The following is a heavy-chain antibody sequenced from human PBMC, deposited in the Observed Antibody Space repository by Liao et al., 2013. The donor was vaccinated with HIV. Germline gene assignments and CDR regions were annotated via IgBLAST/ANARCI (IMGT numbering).Heavy chain of an antibody. CDR3: ARGRRLGWGSAYYYYMDV. J-gene: IGHJ6*03. Sequence: QVQLQESGPGLVKPSETVSLTCVVSGGTVSGYHWSWIRQPAGKGLEWIGRVYDSGSTSYNPSLMNRVTVSVDTSKNQFSLRLTSVTAADTAVYYCARGRRLGWGSAYYYYMDVWGKGTTVTVSS. CDR2: VYDSGST. D-gene: IGHD6-19*01. V-gene: IGHV4-4*07. CDR1: GGTVSGYH.